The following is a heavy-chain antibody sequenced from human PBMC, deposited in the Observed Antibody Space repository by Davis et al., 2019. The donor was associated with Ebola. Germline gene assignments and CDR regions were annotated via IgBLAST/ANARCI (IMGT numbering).Heavy chain of an antibody. V-gene: IGHV4-59*08. D-gene: IGHD6-13*01. CDR2: IYYSGST. J-gene: IGHJ4*02. CDR3: ARGRSIAAA. Sequence: MPSETLSLTCIVSSGSISSYYWSWIRQPPGKGLEWIGYIYYSGSTNYNPSLKSRVTISVDTSKNQFSLKLSSVTAADTAVYYCARGRSIAAAWGQGTLVTVSS. CDR1: SGSISSYY.